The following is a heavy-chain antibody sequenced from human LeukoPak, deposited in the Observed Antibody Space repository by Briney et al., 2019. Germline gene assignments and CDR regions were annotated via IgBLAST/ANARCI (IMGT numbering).Heavy chain of an antibody. CDR1: GFTFDDYA. J-gene: IGHJ5*02. CDR2: ISWNSGSI. V-gene: IGHV3-9*01. CDR3: AKEGTYAKNWFDP. D-gene: IGHD1-1*01. Sequence: GGSLRLSCAASGFTFDDYAMHWVRQAPGKGLEWVSGISWNSGSIGYEDSVKGRFTISRDNAKNSLYLQMNSLRAEDTALYYCAKEGTYAKNWFDPWGQGTLVTVSS.